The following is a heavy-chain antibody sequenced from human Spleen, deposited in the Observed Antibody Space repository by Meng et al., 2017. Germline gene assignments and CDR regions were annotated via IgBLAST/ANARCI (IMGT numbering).Heavy chain of an antibody. CDR3: ARDLVT. CDR2: ISSSSRYI. V-gene: IGHV3-21*04. D-gene: IGHD2-2*01. J-gene: IGHJ5*02. Sequence: EVQGVESGGGLVKPGGSLRLSCAASGFTFSTYSMNWVRQAPGKGLEWVSSISSSSRYIHYADSVKGRFTISRDNSKNTLYLQMNSLRAEDTALYYCARDLVTWGQGTLVTVSS. CDR1: GFTFSTYS.